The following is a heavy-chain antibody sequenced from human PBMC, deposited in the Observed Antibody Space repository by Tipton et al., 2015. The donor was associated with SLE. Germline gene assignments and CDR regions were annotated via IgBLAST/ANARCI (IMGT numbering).Heavy chain of an antibody. CDR3: VRQRLWSDY. CDR1: GGSISSGGYY. J-gene: IGHJ4*02. D-gene: IGHD2-21*01. V-gene: IGHV4-39*01. Sequence: TLSLTCTVSGGSISSGGYYWGWIRQPPGKGLEWIGNIYYTGSTYYNPSLRSRVTISIDTSKSHFSLKLTSVTATDTAVYYCVRQRLWSDYWGQGNLVTVSS. CDR2: IYYTGST.